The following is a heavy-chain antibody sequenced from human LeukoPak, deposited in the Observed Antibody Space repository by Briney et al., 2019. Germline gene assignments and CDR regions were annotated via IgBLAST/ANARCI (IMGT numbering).Heavy chain of an antibody. V-gene: IGHV1-8*01. CDR1: GYTFTSYD. Sequence: ASVKVSCKASGYTFTSYDINWVRQATGQGLEWMGWMNPNSGNTGYAQKFQGRVTMTRNTSISTAYMELSSLSSEDTAVYYCARGLAYYGSGSSGFDIWGQGTMVTVSS. D-gene: IGHD3-10*01. J-gene: IGHJ3*02. CDR2: MNPNSGNT. CDR3: ARGLAYYGSGSSGFDI.